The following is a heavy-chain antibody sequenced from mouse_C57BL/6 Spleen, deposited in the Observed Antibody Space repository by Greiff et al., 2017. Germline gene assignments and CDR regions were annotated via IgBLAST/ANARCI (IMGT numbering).Heavy chain of an antibody. V-gene: IGHV3-6*01. D-gene: IGHD1-1*01. J-gene: IGHJ4*01. CDR1: GYSITSGYY. Sequence: ESGPGLVKPSQSLSLTCSVTGYSITSGYYWNWLRQFPGNKLEWMGYISYDGSNNYNPSLKNRISITRDTSKNQFFLKLNSVTTEDTATYYCARDYYGSSYGYYAMDYWGQGTSVTVSS. CDR2: ISYDGSN. CDR3: ARDYYGSSYGYYAMDY.